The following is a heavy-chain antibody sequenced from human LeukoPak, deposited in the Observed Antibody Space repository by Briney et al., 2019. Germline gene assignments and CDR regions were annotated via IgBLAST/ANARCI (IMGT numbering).Heavy chain of an antibody. Sequence: SETLSLTCIVSGDSISSYYWSWIRQPAGKGLEWIGRIHSSGTTNYNASLKSRVTMSVDTSKNQFSLNLRSVTAADTAVYYCARSGRASSGSNVDYWGQGTLVTVSS. V-gene: IGHV4-4*07. CDR1: GDSISSYY. CDR3: ARSGRASSGSNVDY. J-gene: IGHJ4*02. CDR2: IHSSGTT. D-gene: IGHD1-26*01.